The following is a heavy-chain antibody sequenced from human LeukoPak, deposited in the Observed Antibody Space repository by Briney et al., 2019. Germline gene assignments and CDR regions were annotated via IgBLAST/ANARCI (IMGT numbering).Heavy chain of an antibody. J-gene: IGHJ6*03. D-gene: IGHD3-10*01. CDR3: ARVAEELLWFGESQYYYYMDV. V-gene: IGHV3-23*01. CDR2: ISGSGGST. CDR1: GFTFSSYA. Sequence: GGSLRLSCAASGFTFSSYAMSWVRQAPGQELEWVSAISGSGGSTYYADSVKGRFTISRDNSKNTLYLQMNSLRAEDTAVYYCARVAEELLWFGESQYYYYMDVWGKGTTVTISS.